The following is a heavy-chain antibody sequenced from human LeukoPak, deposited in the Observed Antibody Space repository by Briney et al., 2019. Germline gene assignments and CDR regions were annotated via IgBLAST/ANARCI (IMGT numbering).Heavy chain of an antibody. Sequence: SETLSLTCTVSGGSISSYYWSWIRQPAGKGLEWIGCIYSGSTNYNPSLKSRVTVSVDTSKNQFSLNLNSVTAADTAVYYCARDQGWVLGELISNTFDIWGQGTTVTVSS. J-gene: IGHJ3*02. CDR2: IYSGST. CDR1: GGSISSYY. V-gene: IGHV4-4*07. CDR3: ARDQGWVLGELISNTFDI. D-gene: IGHD3-22*01.